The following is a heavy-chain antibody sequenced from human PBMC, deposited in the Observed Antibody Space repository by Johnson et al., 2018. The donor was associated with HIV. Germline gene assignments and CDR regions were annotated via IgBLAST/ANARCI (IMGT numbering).Heavy chain of an antibody. D-gene: IGHD1-14*01. CDR3: AIIWNHTFDI. CDR2: ISGSGGST. J-gene: IGHJ3*02. Sequence: VQLVESGGGVVQPGRSLRLSCAASGFTFSSYAMSWVRQAPGKGLEWVSAISGSGGSTYYADSVKGRFTISRDNAKNSLYLQMNSLRAEDTAVYYCAIIWNHTFDIWGQGTMVTVSS. V-gene: IGHV3-23*04. CDR1: GFTFSSYA.